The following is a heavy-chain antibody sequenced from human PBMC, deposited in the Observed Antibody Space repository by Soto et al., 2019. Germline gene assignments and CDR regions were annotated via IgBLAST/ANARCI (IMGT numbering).Heavy chain of an antibody. D-gene: IGHD7-27*01. V-gene: IGHV1-18*04. CDR2: ISTYNGNT. J-gene: IGHJ6*02. CDR1: GYRFTTYG. CDR3: ARGLGNNGLDV. Sequence: QVQLLQSGAEVKKPGASVKVSCKASGYRFTTYGITWVRLAPGQGLEWLGGISTYNGNTDYAQNLQDRVTMTTETSTSTDYMEVTSLTSDDTAVYYCARGLGNNGLDVWGQGTTVTVSS.